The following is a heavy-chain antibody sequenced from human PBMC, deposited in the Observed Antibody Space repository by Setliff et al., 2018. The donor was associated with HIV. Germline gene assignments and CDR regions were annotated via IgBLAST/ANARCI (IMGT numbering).Heavy chain of an antibody. D-gene: IGHD2-2*02. Sequence: GASVKVSCKASGYIVTVYQMHWVRQAPGQGLEWMGWINPNSGDTKYAEKFQGRVTMTSDTSTTTVYMELTRLRSDDTAVSYCARDLFGSWYTGSSGLAHWGQGTLVTVSS. CDR3: ARDLFGSWYTGSSGLAH. CDR2: INPNSGDT. J-gene: IGHJ4*02. CDR1: GYIVTVYQ. V-gene: IGHV1-2*02.